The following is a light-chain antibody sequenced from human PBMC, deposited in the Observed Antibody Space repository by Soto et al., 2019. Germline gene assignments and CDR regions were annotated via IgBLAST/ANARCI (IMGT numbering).Light chain of an antibody. Sequence: QSALTQPASVSGSPGQSITISCTGTSSDVGAYNYVSWYQQHPDKAPKLMIYDVSNRPSGVSNRFSGSKSGNTASLTISGLQAEDEADYYCSSYTSSSTLEVFGGWTKLTVL. CDR1: SSDVGAYNY. CDR2: DVS. V-gene: IGLV2-14*03. CDR3: SSYTSSSTLEV. J-gene: IGLJ2*01.